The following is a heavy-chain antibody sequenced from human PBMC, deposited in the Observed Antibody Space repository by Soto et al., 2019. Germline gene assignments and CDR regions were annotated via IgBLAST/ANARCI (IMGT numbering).Heavy chain of an antibody. Sequence: SVKVSCRASGGTFSSDAISWVRQAPGQGLEWMGGIIPIFGTANYAQKFQGRVTITADKSTSTAYMELSSLRSEDTAVYYCARDPWGAYDFWSGYYSLSHYGMDVWGQGTTVTVSS. CDR1: GGTFSSDA. CDR3: ARDPWGAYDFWSGYYSLSHYGMDV. CDR2: IIPIFGTA. V-gene: IGHV1-69*06. D-gene: IGHD3-3*01. J-gene: IGHJ6*02.